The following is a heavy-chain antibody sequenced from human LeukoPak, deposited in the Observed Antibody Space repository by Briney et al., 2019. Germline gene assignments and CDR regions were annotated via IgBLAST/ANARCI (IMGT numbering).Heavy chain of an antibody. V-gene: IGHV4-34*01. CDR1: GGSFSGHY. J-gene: IGHJ4*02. D-gene: IGHD2-21*02. Sequence: SETLTLTCAVYGGSFSGHYWSWIRQSPGKGLEWIGEINDSGRTNYSPSLKSRGTISVDTSKNQFSLKLSSVTAADTAVYYCARDPRVVTARWSFDYWGQGTLVTVSS. CDR2: INDSGRT. CDR3: ARDPRVVTARWSFDY.